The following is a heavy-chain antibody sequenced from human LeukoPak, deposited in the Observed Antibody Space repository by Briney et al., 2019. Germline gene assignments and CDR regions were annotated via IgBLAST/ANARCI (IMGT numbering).Heavy chain of an antibody. Sequence: PGGSLRLSCAASGFTFSSYAMPWVRQAPGKGLEWVAVISYDGSNKYYADSVKGRFTISRDNSKNTLYLQMNSLRAEDTAVYYCAKTTHNWNYRAYFDYWGQGTLVTVSS. V-gene: IGHV3-30-3*01. CDR2: ISYDGSNK. CDR3: AKTTHNWNYRAYFDY. D-gene: IGHD1-1*01. J-gene: IGHJ4*02. CDR1: GFTFSSYA.